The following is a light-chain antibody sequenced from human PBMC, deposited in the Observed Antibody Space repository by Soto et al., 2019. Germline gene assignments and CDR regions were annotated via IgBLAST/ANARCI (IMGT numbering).Light chain of an antibody. V-gene: IGLV2-11*01. CDR1: SSNVGGYNY. J-gene: IGLJ1*01. CDR3: CSYAGSYTLYV. CDR2: DVS. Sequence: QSVLTQPRSVSESPGQSVTISCTGTSSNVGGYNYVSWYQQHPGKAPKLMIYDVSKRPSGVPDRFSGSKSGNTASLTISGLQAEDEAYYYCCSYAGSYTLYVFGTGTKVTVL.